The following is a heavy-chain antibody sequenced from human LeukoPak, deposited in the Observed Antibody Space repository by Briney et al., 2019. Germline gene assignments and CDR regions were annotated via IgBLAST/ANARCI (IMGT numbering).Heavy chain of an antibody. CDR1: GFTFSSYA. CDR2: ISGSGGST. V-gene: IGHV3-23*01. CDR3: AKKRGGEDYTVY. D-gene: IGHD2-15*01. J-gene: IGHJ4*02. Sequence: TGGSLSLSCAASGFTFSSYAMSWVRQAPGKGLEWVSAISGSGGSTYYADSVKGRFTISRDNSKNTLYLQMNSLRAEDTAVYFCAKKRGGEDYTVYWGQTTLVTVSS.